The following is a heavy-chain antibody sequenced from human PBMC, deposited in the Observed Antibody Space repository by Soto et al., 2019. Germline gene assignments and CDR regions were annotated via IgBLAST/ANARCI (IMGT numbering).Heavy chain of an antibody. CDR1: GYSFTSYW. J-gene: IGHJ6*02. V-gene: IGHV5-51*01. D-gene: IGHD3-10*01. Sequence: GESLKISCKGSGYSFTSYWIGWVRQMPGKGLEWMGIIYPGDSDTRYSPSFQGQVTISADKSISTAYLQWSSLKASDTAMYYCARRGDSRKQNYYYYGMDVWGQGTTVTVSS. CDR3: ARRGDSRKQNYYYYGMDV. CDR2: IYPGDSDT.